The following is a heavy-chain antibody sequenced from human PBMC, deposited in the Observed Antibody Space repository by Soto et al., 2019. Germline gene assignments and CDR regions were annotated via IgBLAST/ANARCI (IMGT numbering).Heavy chain of an antibody. Sequence: EVQLVESGGGLVRPGGSLRLSCAASGFTFSGSAIHWVRQASGKGLEWVARVKTKTDDYATAYAASVNGRFTIFRDDSKSTAYLQMNSLKPEDTAVYYCTRLAPSSFQFDNWGLGALVTVSS. CDR2: VKTKTDDYAT. J-gene: IGHJ4*02. CDR1: GFTFSGSA. D-gene: IGHD3-10*01. CDR3: TRLAPSSFQFDN. V-gene: IGHV3-73*02.